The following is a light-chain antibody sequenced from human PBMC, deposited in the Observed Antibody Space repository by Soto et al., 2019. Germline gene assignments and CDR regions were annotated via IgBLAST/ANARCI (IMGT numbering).Light chain of an antibody. CDR2: EVN. CDR1: SNDVGGYNY. J-gene: IGLJ1*01. V-gene: IGLV2-8*01. Sequence: QSVLTQPPSASGSPGQSVTISCTGTSNDVGGYNYVSWYQQHPGKAPRLMIYEVNKRPSGVPDRFSGSKSGNTASLTVSVLQAEDEADYYCSSFAVSNSFVFGTGTKLTVL. CDR3: SSFAVSNSFV.